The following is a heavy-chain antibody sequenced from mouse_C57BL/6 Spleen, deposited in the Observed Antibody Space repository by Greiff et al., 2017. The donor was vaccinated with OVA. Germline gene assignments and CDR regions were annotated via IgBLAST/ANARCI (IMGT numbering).Heavy chain of an antibody. Sequence: QVQLQQPGAELVKPGASVKMSCKASGYTFTSYWITWVKQRPGQGLEWIGDIYPGSGSTNHNEKFKSKATLTVDTSSSTAYMQLSSLTSEDSAVYYCARGGITYDYDGYAMDYWGQGTSVTVSS. D-gene: IGHD2-4*01. J-gene: IGHJ4*01. CDR2: IYPGSGST. CDR1: GYTFTSYW. CDR3: ARGGITYDYDGYAMDY. V-gene: IGHV1-55*01.